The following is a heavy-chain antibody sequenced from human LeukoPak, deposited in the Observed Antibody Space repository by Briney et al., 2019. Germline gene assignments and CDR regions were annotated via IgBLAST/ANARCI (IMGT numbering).Heavy chain of an antibody. CDR2: INPNSGGT. J-gene: IGHJ4*02. CDR1: GYTFTGYY. Sequence: ASVKVSCKASGYTFTGYYMHWVRQAPGQGLEWMGWINPNSGGTNYAQKFQGRVTMTRDTSISTAYMELSRLRSDDTAVYYCARAVGDIVVVPAAMGDFDYWGQGTLVTVSS. D-gene: IGHD2-2*01. CDR3: ARAVGDIVVVPAAMGDFDY. V-gene: IGHV1-2*02.